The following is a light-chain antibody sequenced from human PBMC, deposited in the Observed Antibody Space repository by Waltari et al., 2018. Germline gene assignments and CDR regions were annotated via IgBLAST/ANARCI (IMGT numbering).Light chain of an antibody. J-gene: IGLJ2*01. CDR3: CSYAGSSTLV. Sequence: QSALTQPASVSGSPGQSITISCPGTSSDGGGYNYFSWYQQHPGKAPKLMIYDVSKRPSGVSNRFSGSKSGNTASLTISGLQAEDEADYYCCSYAGSSTLVFGGGTKLTVL. CDR2: DVS. CDR1: SSDGGGYNY. V-gene: IGLV2-23*02.